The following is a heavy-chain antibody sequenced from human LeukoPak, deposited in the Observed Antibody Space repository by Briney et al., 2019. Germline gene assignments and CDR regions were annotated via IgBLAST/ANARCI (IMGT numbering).Heavy chain of an antibody. V-gene: IGHV3-64*01. CDR2: ISSNGGST. D-gene: IGHD2-2*01. Sequence: GGSLRLSCAASGFTFSSYAMHWVRQAPGKGLEYVSAISSNGGSTYYANSVKGRFTISRDNSKNTLYLQMGSLRAEDMAVYYCARDFGGQNVVPAARGPYFDYWGQGTLVTVSS. CDR3: ARDFGGQNVVPAARGPYFDY. CDR1: GFTFSSYA. J-gene: IGHJ4*02.